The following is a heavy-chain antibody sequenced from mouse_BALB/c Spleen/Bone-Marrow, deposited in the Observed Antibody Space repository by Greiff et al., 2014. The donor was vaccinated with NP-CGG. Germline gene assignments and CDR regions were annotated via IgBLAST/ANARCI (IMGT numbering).Heavy chain of an antibody. V-gene: IGHV2-3*01. J-gene: IGHJ4*01. Sequence: VHLVESGPGLVAPSQSLSITCTVSGSSLTSYGVSWVRQPPGKGLEWLGVIWGDGSTNYHSALMSRLSISKDNSKSQVFLKLNSLQTDDTATYYCAKWDGYAYYYAMDYWGQGTSVTVSS. CDR3: AKWDGYAYYYAMDY. CDR1: GSSLTSYG. D-gene: IGHD2-2*01. CDR2: IWGDGST.